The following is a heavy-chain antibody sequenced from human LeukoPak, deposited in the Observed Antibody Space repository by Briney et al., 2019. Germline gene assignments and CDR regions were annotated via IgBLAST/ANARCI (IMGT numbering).Heavy chain of an antibody. D-gene: IGHD1-26*01. CDR2: IYYRGST. J-gene: IGHJ4*02. Sequence: SETLSLTCTVPGGSINNYYWSWIRHPPGKGLEWIGYIYYRGSTKYHPSLESRVTMSVDTSKNQFSLSLNSVTAADTAVYYCARHGSGSFPFDSWGQGTLVTVSS. V-gene: IGHV4-59*08. CDR1: GGSINNYY. CDR3: ARHGSGSFPFDS.